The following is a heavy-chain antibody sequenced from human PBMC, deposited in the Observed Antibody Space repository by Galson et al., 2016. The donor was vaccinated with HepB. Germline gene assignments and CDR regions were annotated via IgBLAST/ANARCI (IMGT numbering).Heavy chain of an antibody. D-gene: IGHD1-26*01. CDR2: IRSKANSYAT. J-gene: IGHJ4*02. V-gene: IGHV3-73*01. CDR1: GFTFSDSA. Sequence: SLRLSCAASGFTFSDSAMHWVRQASGKGLEWVGRIRSKANSYATAYAAPEKGRITTSREDSKNTAYLQMDSLKTEDTAVYYCTRRRASDGKGDTVDNWGQGTLVTVSS. CDR3: TRRRASDGKGDTVDN.